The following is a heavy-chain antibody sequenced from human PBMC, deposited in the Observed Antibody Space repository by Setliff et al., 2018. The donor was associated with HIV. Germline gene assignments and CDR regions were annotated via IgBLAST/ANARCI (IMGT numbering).Heavy chain of an antibody. J-gene: IGHJ3*02. Sequence: ASVKVSCKPSGYTFSNYDINWVRQAAGQGLEWMGWMNPDSRNTGYAQRFEGRVTLTWDTSISTAYLELNHLKSDDTAVYYCARDWKHVFDIWGQGTMVTVSS. V-gene: IGHV1-8*02. CDR1: GYTFSNYD. CDR3: ARDWKHVFDI. D-gene: IGHD1-1*01. CDR2: MNPDSRNT.